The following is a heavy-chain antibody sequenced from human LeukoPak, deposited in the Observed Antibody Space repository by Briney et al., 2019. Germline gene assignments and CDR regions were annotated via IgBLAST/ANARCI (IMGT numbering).Heavy chain of an antibody. CDR1: GYTFTGYY. V-gene: IGHV1-2*02. CDR2: INPNSGGT. D-gene: IGHD3-10*01. Sequence: ASVKVSCKASGYTFTGYYMHWVRQAPGQGLEWMGWINPNSGGTNYAQKFQGRVTMTTDTSISTAYMELSRLRSDDTAVYYCARDPYGSGSYTNWGQGTLVTVSS. J-gene: IGHJ4*02. CDR3: ARDPYGSGSYTN.